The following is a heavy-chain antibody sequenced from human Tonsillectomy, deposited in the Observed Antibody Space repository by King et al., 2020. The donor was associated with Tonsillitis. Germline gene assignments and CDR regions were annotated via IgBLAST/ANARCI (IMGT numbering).Heavy chain of an antibody. CDR1: GYTFTSYG. Sequence: VQLVQSGAEVKKPGASVKVSCKASGYTFTSYGISWVRQAPGQGLEWMGWISAYNGNTNYAQKLQGRVTMTTDTSTSTAYMELRSLRSADTAVYYCARGGAIPWTGYYDFWPTHWFDPWGQGTLVTVSS. J-gene: IGHJ5*02. CDR3: ARGGAIPWTGYYDFWPTHWFDP. V-gene: IGHV1-18*01. D-gene: IGHD3-3*01. CDR2: ISAYNGNT.